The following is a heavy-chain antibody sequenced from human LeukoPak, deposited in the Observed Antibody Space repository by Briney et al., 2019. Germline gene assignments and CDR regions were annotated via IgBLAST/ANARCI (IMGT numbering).Heavy chain of an antibody. CDR2: IKEDGSIQ. CDR1: GFTFSSYW. V-gene: IGHV3-7*01. Sequence: GGSLRLSCVASGFTFSSYWMTWVRQAPGKGLEWLANIKEDGSIQYYLDSVRGRFTISRDNAKTSVYLQLNSLRADDTAVYYCARDVWTGVAVSDYWGQGTLVTASS. J-gene: IGHJ4*02. CDR3: ARDVWTGVAVSDY. D-gene: IGHD6-19*01.